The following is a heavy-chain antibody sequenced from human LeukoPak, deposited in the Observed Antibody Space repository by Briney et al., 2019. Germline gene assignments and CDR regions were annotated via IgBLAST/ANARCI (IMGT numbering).Heavy chain of an antibody. J-gene: IGHJ4*02. D-gene: IGHD3-10*01. CDR2: ISAYNGNT. Sequence: ASVKVSCKASGYAFTSYGISWVRQAPGQGLEWMGWISAYNGNTNYAQKLQGRVTMTTDTSTSTAYMELRSLRSDDTAVYYCARVQGVKFPLKYYFDYWGQGTLVTVSS. CDR3: ARVQGVKFPLKYYFDY. V-gene: IGHV1-18*01. CDR1: GYAFTSYG.